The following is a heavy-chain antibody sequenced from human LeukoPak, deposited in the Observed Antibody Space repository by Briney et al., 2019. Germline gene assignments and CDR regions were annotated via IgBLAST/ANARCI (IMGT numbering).Heavy chain of an antibody. J-gene: IGHJ5*02. Sequence: SETLSVTCAVYGGSFSGYYWSWIRQPPGKGLEWIGEIKHSGSTNYNPSLKSRVTISVDTSKNQFSLKLSSVTAADTAVYYCARRSITMIVVVTKMGSWFDPWGQGTLVTVSS. D-gene: IGHD3-22*01. CDR1: GGSFSGYY. V-gene: IGHV4-34*01. CDR2: IKHSGST. CDR3: ARRSITMIVVVTKMGSWFDP.